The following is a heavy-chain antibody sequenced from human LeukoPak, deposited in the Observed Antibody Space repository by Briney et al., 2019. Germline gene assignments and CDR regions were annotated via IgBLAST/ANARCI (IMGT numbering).Heavy chain of an antibody. CDR1: GYTFTGYY. J-gene: IGHJ4*02. CDR2: INPSGGST. V-gene: IGHV1-46*03. CDR3: ASPMVATSALDY. Sequence: PVASVKVSCKASGYTFTGYYMHWVRQAPGQGLEWMGIINPSGGSTSYAQKFQGRVTMTRDTSTSTVYMELSSLRSEDTAVYYCASPMVATSALDYWGQGTLVTVSS. D-gene: IGHD5-12*01.